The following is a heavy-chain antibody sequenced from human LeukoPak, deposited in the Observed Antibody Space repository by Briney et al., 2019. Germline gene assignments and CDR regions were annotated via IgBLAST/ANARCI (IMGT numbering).Heavy chain of an antibody. CDR2: INHSGST. Sequence: PSETLSLTCAVYGGSFSGYYWSWIRQPPGKGLEWIGEINHSGSTNYNPSLKSRVTISVDTSKNQFSLKLSSVTAADTAVYYCARRVWFGEYIWGQGTMVTVSS. CDR3: ARRVWFGEYI. CDR1: GGSFSGYY. V-gene: IGHV4-34*01. D-gene: IGHD3-10*01. J-gene: IGHJ3*02.